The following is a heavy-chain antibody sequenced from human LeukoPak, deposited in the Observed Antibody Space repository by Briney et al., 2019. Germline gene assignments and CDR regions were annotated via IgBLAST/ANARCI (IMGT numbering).Heavy chain of an antibody. Sequence: PGGSLRLSCAASGFTFDDYGMSWVRQAPGKGLEWVSVIYSGGSTYYADSVKGRFTISRDNSKNTLYLQMNSLRAEDTAVYYCATRTVTTSRRAFDIWGQGTTVTVSS. CDR3: ATRTVTTSRRAFDI. CDR2: IYSGGST. CDR1: GFTFDDYG. J-gene: IGHJ3*02. D-gene: IGHD4-17*01. V-gene: IGHV3-53*01.